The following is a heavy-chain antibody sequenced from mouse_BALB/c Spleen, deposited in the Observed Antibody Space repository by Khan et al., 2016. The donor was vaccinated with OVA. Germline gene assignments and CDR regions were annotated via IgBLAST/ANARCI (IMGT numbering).Heavy chain of an antibody. CDR1: GYTFTSYW. D-gene: IGHD2-1*01. Sequence: QVQLQQSGAELVKPGASVKLSCKTSGYTFTSYWIQWVKQRPGQGLGWIGQIFPGTDTTYYNENFKGKATLTVDTSSTTAYMQFSSLTSEDSAVYFCARGYFGNYEFTYWGQGTLVTVSP. J-gene: IGHJ3*01. CDR2: IFPGTDTT. V-gene: IGHV1S132*01. CDR3: ARGYFGNYEFTY.